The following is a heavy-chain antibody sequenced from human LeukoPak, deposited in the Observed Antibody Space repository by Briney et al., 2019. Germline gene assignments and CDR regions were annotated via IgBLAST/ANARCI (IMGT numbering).Heavy chain of an antibody. CDR3: AREPHYDLLTGYALGYLDL. CDR2: INSNSGGT. D-gene: IGHD3-9*01. J-gene: IGHJ2*01. V-gene: IGHV1-2*02. CDR1: GYTFTGYY. Sequence: VASVKVSCKASGYTFTGYYMHWVRQAPGQGLEWMGWINSNSGGTNYAQKFQGRVTMTRDTSISTAYMELSRLRSDDTAVYYCAREPHYDLLTGYALGYLDLWGRGTLLTVSS.